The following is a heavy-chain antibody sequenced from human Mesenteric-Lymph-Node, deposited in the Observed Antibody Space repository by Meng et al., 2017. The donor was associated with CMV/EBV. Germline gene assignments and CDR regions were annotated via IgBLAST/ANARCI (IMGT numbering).Heavy chain of an antibody. J-gene: IGHJ4*02. D-gene: IGHD6-6*01. Sequence: ASVKVSCKASGYTFTSYDINWVRQAPGQGLEWMGWINPNSGGTNYAQKFQGRVTMTRDTSISTAYMELSSLRSEDTAVYYCARVGGNIAARPWVGSWYFDYWGQGTLVTVSS. CDR1: GYTFTSYD. CDR2: INPNSGGT. V-gene: IGHV1-2*02. CDR3: ARVGGNIAARPWVGSWYFDY.